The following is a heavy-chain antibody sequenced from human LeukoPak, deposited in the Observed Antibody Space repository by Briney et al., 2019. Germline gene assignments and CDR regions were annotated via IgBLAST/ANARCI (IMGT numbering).Heavy chain of an antibody. CDR3: ARGRDSSGYFDY. V-gene: IGHV1-2*02. CDR1: GYTFTGYY. CDR2: INPDSGGT. J-gene: IGHJ4*02. D-gene: IGHD6-25*01. Sequence: ASVKVSCKASGYTFTGYYMHWVRQAPGQGLEWMGWINPDSGGTDYAQKFQGRVTMTRDTSISTVYMELSRVRSEDTAVYYCARGRDSSGYFDYWGQGTLVTVSS.